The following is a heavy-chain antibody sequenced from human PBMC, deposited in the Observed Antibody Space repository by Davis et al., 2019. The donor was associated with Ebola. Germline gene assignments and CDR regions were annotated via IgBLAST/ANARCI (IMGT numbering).Heavy chain of an antibody. V-gene: IGHV4-39*02. CDR2: IHYSGTT. CDR1: GGFISSTTYY. D-gene: IGHD5-18*01. CDR3: ARDHEHSYGRRFDP. J-gene: IGHJ5*02. Sequence: PSETLSLTCAVSGGFISSTTYYWGWIRQPPGKGLDWIGSIHYSGTTYYNPSLRSRVTMSVDSSKNQFSLELRSVTAADTAVYYCARDHEHSYGRRFDPWGQGIQVTVSS.